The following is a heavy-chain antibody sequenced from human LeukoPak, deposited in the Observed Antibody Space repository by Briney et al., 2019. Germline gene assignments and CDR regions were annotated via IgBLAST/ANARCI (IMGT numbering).Heavy chain of an antibody. CDR1: GGSISSSSYY. CDR2: IYYSGST. Sequence: SETLSLTCTVSGGSISSSSYYWGWIRQPPGKGLEWIGSIYYSGSTYYNPSLKSRVTISVDTSKNQFSLKLSSVTAADTAVYYCAVAGGLSESFDYWGQGTLVTVSS. CDR3: AVAGGLSESFDY. J-gene: IGHJ4*02. D-gene: IGHD3-10*01. V-gene: IGHV4-39*01.